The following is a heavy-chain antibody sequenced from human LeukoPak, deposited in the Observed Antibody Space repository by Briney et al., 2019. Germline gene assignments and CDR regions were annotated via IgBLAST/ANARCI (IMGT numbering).Heavy chain of an antibody. J-gene: IGHJ4*02. V-gene: IGHV3-48*03. Sequence: GRSLRPSCAPSALTFTTYEINCVSHPPGNGIEWVSYIRSGGTSIYYAASVKGRFTISRDNAKNSLYLQMNSLRAGDTAVYYCAAVGRSSRPGYWGQGTLFTVSS. CDR1: ALTFTTYE. CDR3: AAVGRSSRPGY. D-gene: IGHD6-6*01. CDR2: IRSGGTSI.